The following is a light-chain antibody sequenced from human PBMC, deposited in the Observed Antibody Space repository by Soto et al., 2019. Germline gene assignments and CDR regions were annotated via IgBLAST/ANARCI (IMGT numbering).Light chain of an antibody. CDR2: LNSDGSH. CDR3: QTWGTGVV. Sequence: QPVLTQSPSASASLGASVKLTCTLSSGHSSYAIAWHQQQPEKGPPYLMKLNSDGSHSKGDGIPDRFSGSSSGAERYLTISSLQSEDEADYYCQTWGTGVVFGGGTKLNVL. CDR1: SGHSSYA. J-gene: IGLJ2*01. V-gene: IGLV4-69*01.